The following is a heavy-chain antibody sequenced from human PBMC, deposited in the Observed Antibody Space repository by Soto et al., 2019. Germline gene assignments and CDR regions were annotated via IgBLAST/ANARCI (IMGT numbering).Heavy chain of an antibody. J-gene: IGHJ4*02. CDR3: AKDPTTTARGYFDF. CDR2: ISAGGGPT. Sequence: EMQLLESGGGLVQPGGSLRLSCAATEFTIRNYAIAWVHQAPGKGLEWVSVISAGGGPTYYADSVKGRFSISRDDSKNTLYLQMNSLRPEDTAVYYCAKDPTTTARGYFDFWGQGTLVTVSS. D-gene: IGHD4-17*01. CDR1: EFTIRNYA. V-gene: IGHV3-23*01.